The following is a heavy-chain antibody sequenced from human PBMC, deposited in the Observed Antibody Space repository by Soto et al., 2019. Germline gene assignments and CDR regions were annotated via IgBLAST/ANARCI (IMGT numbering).Heavy chain of an antibody. J-gene: IGHJ4*02. Sequence: QLQLQESGPGLVKPSETLSLTCTVSGGSISSSSYYWGWIRQPPGKGLEWIGSIYYSGSTYYNPSLKSRVTISVDTSKNQLSLKLSSVTAADTAVYYCASLYCSGGSCYLFDYWGQGTLVTVSS. V-gene: IGHV4-39*01. CDR2: IYYSGST. CDR3: ASLYCSGGSCYLFDY. CDR1: GGSISSSSYY. D-gene: IGHD2-15*01.